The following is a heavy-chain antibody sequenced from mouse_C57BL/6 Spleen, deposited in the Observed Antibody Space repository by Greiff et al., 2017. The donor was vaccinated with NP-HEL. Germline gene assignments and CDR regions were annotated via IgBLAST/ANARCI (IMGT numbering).Heavy chain of an antibody. CDR2: IRLKSDNYAT. V-gene: IGHV6-3*01. Sequence: EVKLEESGGGLVQPGGSMKLSCVASGFTFSNYWMNWVRQSPEKGLEWVAQIRLKSDNYATHYAESVKGRFTISRDDSKSSVYLQMNNLRAEDTGIYYCTAGDYDEAMDYWGQGTSVTVSS. J-gene: IGHJ4*01. D-gene: IGHD2-4*01. CDR3: TAGDYDEAMDY. CDR1: GFTFSNYW.